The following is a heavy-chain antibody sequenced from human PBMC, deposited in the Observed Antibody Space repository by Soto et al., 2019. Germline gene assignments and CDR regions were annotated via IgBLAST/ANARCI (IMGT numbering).Heavy chain of an antibody. Sequence: GSLRLSCAASGFTFSSYSMNWVRQAPGKGLEWVSSISSSSSYIYYADSVKGRFTISRDNAKNSLYLQMNSLRAEDTAVHYCARAKVRGGYYYYYGMDVWGQGTTVTVSS. CDR3: ARAKVRGGYYYYYGMDV. CDR1: GFTFSSYS. CDR2: ISSSSSYI. D-gene: IGHD3-16*01. J-gene: IGHJ6*02. V-gene: IGHV3-21*01.